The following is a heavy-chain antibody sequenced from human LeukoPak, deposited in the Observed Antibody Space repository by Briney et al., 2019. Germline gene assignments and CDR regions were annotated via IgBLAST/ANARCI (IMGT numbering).Heavy chain of an antibody. J-gene: IGHJ3*02. Sequence: SETLSLTCTVSGGSISSSSYYWGWIRQPPGKGLEWIGSIYYSGSTYYNPSLKSRVTISVDTSKNQFSLKLSSVTAADTAVYYCARDWLHCSGGSCYRVGAFDIWGQGTMVTVSP. D-gene: IGHD2-15*01. CDR3: ARDWLHCSGGSCYRVGAFDI. CDR1: GGSISSSSYY. CDR2: IYYSGST. V-gene: IGHV4-39*07.